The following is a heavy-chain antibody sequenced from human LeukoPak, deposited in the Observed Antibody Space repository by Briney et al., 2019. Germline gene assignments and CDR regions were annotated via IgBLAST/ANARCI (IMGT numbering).Heavy chain of an antibody. D-gene: IGHD3-10*01. CDR1: GYSFTSYW. V-gene: IGHV5-51*01. Sequence: PGESLKISCKGSGYSFTSYWIGWVRQMPGKGLEWIGIIYPGDSDTRYSPSFQGQVTISADKSISTAYLQWSSLKALDTAMYYCARRYYGSGSYYNWFDPWGQGTLVTVSS. CDR2: IYPGDSDT. J-gene: IGHJ5*02. CDR3: ARRYYGSGSYYNWFDP.